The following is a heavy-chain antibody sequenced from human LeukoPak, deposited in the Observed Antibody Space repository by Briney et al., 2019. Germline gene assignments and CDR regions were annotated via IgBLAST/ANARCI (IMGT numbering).Heavy chain of an antibody. Sequence: SETLSLTCTVSGGSISSYYWSWIRQPPGKGLEWIGYIYYSGSTNYNPSLKSRVTISVDTSKNQFSLKLSSVTAADTAVYYCARHKPGGYCGSYYYPFDYWGQGTLVTVSS. CDR2: IYYSGST. V-gene: IGHV4-59*08. J-gene: IGHJ4*02. CDR1: GGSISSYY. CDR3: ARHKPGGYCGSYYYPFDY. D-gene: IGHD1-26*01.